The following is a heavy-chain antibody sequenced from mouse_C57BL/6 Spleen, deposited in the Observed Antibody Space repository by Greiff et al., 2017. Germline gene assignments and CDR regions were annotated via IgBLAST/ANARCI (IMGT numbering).Heavy chain of an antibody. V-gene: IGHV1-80*01. CDR3: ARGGVYGYEAWFAY. D-gene: IGHD2-2*01. Sequence: VQRVESGAELVKPGASVKISCKASGYAFSSYWMNWVKQRPGKGLEWIGQIYPGDGDTNYNGKFKGKATLTADKSSSTAYMQLSSLTSEDSAVYFCARGGVYGYEAWFAYWGQGTLVTVSA. CDR2: IYPGDGDT. CDR1: GYAFSSYW. J-gene: IGHJ3*01.